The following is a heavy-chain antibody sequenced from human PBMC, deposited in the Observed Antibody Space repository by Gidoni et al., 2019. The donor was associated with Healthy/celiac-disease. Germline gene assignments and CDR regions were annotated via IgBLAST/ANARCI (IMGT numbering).Heavy chain of an antibody. D-gene: IGHD2-15*01. CDR3: AREYCSGGSRSPFWD. Sequence: QVTLRESGPALVKPTQTLTLTCTFSGFSLSPSGMCVSWIRQPPGKALEWLALIDWDDDKYYSTSLKTRLTISKDTSKNQVVLTMTNMDPVDTATYYCAREYCSGGSRSPFWDWGQGTLVTVSS. CDR1: GFSLSPSGMC. V-gene: IGHV2-70*01. J-gene: IGHJ4*02. CDR2: IDWDDDK.